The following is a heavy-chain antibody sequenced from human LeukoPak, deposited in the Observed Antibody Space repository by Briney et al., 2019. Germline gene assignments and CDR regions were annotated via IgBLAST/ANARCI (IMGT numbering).Heavy chain of an antibody. CDR3: ARRGAHCTNGVCHPLYYFDY. CDR1: GFTVSSNY. J-gene: IGHJ4*02. V-gene: IGHV3-53*01. CDR2: IYSGGST. D-gene: IGHD2-8*01. Sequence: GGSLRLSCAASGFTVSSNYMSWVRQAPGKGLEWVSVIYSGGSTYHADSVKGRFTISRDNSKNTLYLQMNSLRAEDTAVYYCARRGAHCTNGVCHPLYYFDYWGQGTLVTVSS.